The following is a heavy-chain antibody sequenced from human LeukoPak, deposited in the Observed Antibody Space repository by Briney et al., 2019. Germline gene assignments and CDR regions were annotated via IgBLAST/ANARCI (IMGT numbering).Heavy chain of an antibody. J-gene: IGHJ4*02. Sequence: GGPLRLSCAASGFTFNSYAMHWVRQAPGKELEYVSVISGNGGNRYYANSVKGRVTISRDNSKNPLYLQMGGQRAEDMAVYYCARGLQGRGTQCFDYWGGGTLV. CDR2: ISGNGGNR. CDR3: ARGLQGRGTQCFDY. CDR1: GFTFNSYA. D-gene: IGHD5-24*01. V-gene: IGHV3-64*01.